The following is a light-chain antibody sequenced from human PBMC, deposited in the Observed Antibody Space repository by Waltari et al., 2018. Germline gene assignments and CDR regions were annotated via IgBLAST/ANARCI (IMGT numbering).Light chain of an antibody. J-gene: IGKJ2*01. V-gene: IGKV1-5*03. CDR3: QQYNTYPYT. CDR1: HRISSW. CDR2: EAS. Sequence: DIQMTQSPSTLSASVGDRLPITCRASHRISSWLAWYQQKPGKAPNLLIYEASSLQSGVSSRFSGSGSGTEFTLTINSLQPDDFATYYCQQYNTYPYTFGQGTKLEI.